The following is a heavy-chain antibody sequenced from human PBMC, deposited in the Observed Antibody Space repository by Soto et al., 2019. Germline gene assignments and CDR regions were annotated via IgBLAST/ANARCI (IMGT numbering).Heavy chain of an antibody. CDR3: ARGETVTTLLWPH. D-gene: IGHD4-17*01. Sequence: QVQLVQSGDEVKTPGSSVKVSCKVSGGTFNNNAIRWVRQAPGQGLEWLGEIIPVFATARYEENFQGRVTIIADESTSIVYVELTGLRSEDTAVYYCARGETVTTLLWPHWGQGSLVTVSS. CDR1: GGTFNNNA. V-gene: IGHV1-69*01. J-gene: IGHJ4*02. CDR2: IIPVFATA.